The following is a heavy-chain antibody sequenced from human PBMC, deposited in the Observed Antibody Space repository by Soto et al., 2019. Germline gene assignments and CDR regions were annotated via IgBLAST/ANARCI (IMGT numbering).Heavy chain of an antibody. V-gene: IGHV1-69*13. Sequence: SVKVSCKASGGTFSSYAISWVRQTPRQGLEWMGGMIPIFGTAHYAQKFQGRVTITADESTSTAYMELSSLRSEDTAVYYCARVPNYDDSSGPNWGQGTLVTVSS. CDR1: GGTFSSYA. D-gene: IGHD3-22*01. CDR3: ARVPNYDDSSGPN. J-gene: IGHJ4*02. CDR2: MIPIFGTA.